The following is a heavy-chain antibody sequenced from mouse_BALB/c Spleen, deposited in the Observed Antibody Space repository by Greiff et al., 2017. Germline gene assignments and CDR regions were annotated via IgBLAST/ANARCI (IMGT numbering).Heavy chain of an antibody. D-gene: IGHD2-1*01. J-gene: IGHJ3*01. CDR3: ARGEGKMFAY. CDR1: GYSITSGYY. CDR2: ISYDGSN. Sequence: EVKLVESGPGLVKPSQSLSLTCSVTGYSITSGYYWNWIRQFPGNKLEWMGYISYDGSNNYNPSLKNRISITRDTSKNQFFLKLNSVTTEDTATYYCARGEGKMFAYWGQGTLVTVSA. V-gene: IGHV3-6*02.